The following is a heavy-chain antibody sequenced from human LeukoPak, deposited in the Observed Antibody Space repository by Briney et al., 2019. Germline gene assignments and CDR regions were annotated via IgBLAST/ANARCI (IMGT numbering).Heavy chain of an antibody. CDR2: IYTSGST. D-gene: IGHD3-22*01. CDR3: ARGGTLSKYYYDSSGYCFDY. CDR1: GGSISSYY. J-gene: IGHJ4*02. V-gene: IGHV4-4*07. Sequence: SETLSLTCTVFGGSISSYYWSWIRQPAGKGLEWIGRIYTSGSTNYNPSLKSRVTMSVDTSKNQFSLKLSSVTAADTAVYYCARGGTLSKYYYDSSGYCFDYWGQGTLVTVSS.